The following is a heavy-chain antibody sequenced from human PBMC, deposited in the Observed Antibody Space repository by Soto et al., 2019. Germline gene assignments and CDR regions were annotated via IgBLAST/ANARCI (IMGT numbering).Heavy chain of an antibody. CDR1: GFTFSRYW. J-gene: IGHJ4*02. Sequence: EVQLMESGGGLVQPGGSLRLSCAASGFTFSRYWMTWVRQAPGKGLEWVANIKQDGSEKYYVDSVKGRFTISRDNAKNSLYLLMNSLRAEDTAVYYCAADPRPQLVPIDYWGQGTLVTVSS. D-gene: IGHD6-6*01. CDR2: IKQDGSEK. V-gene: IGHV3-7*01. CDR3: AADPRPQLVPIDY.